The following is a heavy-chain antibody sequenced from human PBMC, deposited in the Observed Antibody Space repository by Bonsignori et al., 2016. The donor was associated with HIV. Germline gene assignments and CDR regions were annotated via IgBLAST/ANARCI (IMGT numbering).Heavy chain of an antibody. CDR3: ARGALFFGEPHLDF. J-gene: IGHJ4*02. V-gene: IGHV4-59*01. CDR1: GTSISTNY. D-gene: IGHD1-14*01. Sequence: SETLSLTCTFSGTSISTNYWTWIRQPPGKGLEWIGYIHYTGTTSVYSGSTSYSPSLKSRVTVSLDTSKNQLSLNLTSVTAADTAVYFCARGALFFGEPHLDFWGQGTLVTVSS. CDR2: IHYTGTTSVYSGST.